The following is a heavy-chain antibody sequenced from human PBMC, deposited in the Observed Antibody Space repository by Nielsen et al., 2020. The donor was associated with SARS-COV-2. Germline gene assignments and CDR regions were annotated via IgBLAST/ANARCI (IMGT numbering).Heavy chain of an antibody. J-gene: IGHJ4*02. CDR1: GFTFTNAW. CDR2: ISGSGGST. Sequence: GESLKISCAASGFTFTNAWMSWVRQAPGKGLEWVSAISGSGGSTYYADSVKGRFTISRDNSKNTLYLQMNSLRAEDTAVYYCAKNLDRFDYWGQGTLVTVSS. D-gene: IGHD1-1*01. CDR3: AKNLDRFDY. V-gene: IGHV3-23*01.